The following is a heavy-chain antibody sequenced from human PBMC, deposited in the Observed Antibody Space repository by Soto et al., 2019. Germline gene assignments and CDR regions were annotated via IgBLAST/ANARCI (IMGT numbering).Heavy chain of an antibody. V-gene: IGHV1-69*04. CDR2: IIPIPDIT. CDR3: ARDRITTRVDAFDL. J-gene: IGHJ3*01. D-gene: IGHD3-3*01. CDR1: GGTFSTYI. Sequence: QVQLVHSGAEVRKPRSSVKVSCKAPGGTFSTYIISWVRQAPGQGLEWMGRIIPIPDITNYAQKFQGRVTVTADRSTSTAYMELTSLKSEDTAVYYCARDRITTRVDAFDLWGQGTMVTVSS.